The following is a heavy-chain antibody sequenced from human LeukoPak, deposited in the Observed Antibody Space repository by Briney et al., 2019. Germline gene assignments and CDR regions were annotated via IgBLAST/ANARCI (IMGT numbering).Heavy chain of an antibody. CDR3: AKDYDILTGVRYGMDV. D-gene: IGHD3-9*01. V-gene: IGHV1-46*01. CDR2: INPSGGST. Sequence: ASVKVSCKASGYTFTSYYMHWVRQAPGQGLEWMGIINPSGGSTSYAQKFQGRVTMTRDTSTSTVYMELSSLRSEDTAVYYCAKDYDILTGVRYGMDVWGQGTMVTVSS. CDR1: GYTFTSYY. J-gene: IGHJ6*02.